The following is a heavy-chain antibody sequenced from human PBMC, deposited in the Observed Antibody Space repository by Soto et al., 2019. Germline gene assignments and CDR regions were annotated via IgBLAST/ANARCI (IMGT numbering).Heavy chain of an antibody. D-gene: IGHD6-6*01. J-gene: IGHJ4*02. V-gene: IGHV5-51*01. CDR3: ARRESIAARPFDY. CDR1: GDTFTNYW. CDR2: FYPGDSDT. Sequence: GESLKISCKGSGDTFTNYWIGWVRQVPGKGLEWVGLFYPGDSDTRYSPAFQGQVTMSADKSISTAYLQWSSLKASDTAMYYCARRESIAARPFDYWGQGTLVTVSS.